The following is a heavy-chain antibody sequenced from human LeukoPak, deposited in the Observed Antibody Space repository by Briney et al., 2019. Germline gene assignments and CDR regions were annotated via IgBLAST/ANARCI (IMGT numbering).Heavy chain of an antibody. D-gene: IGHD2-15*01. J-gene: IGHJ3*02. CDR2: VSYSGST. CDR3: ASWIGYCSGGSCPTSPDAFDI. CDR1: GGSISSSSYY. V-gene: IGHV4-39*07. Sequence: SETLSLTCTVSGGSISSSSYYWGWIRQPPGKGLEWIGSVSYSGSTFYNPSLKSRVTISVDTSKNQFSLKLSSVTAADTAVYYCASWIGYCSGGSCPTSPDAFDIWGQGTMVTVSS.